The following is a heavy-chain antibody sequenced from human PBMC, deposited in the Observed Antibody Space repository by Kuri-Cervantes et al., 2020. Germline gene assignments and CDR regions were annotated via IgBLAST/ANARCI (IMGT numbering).Heavy chain of an antibody. J-gene: IGHJ6*03. CDR1: GFTFDDYA. V-gene: IGHV3-43*02. CDR3: AKDGPGPYYYDSSGGYMDV. CDR2: ISWDGGST. Sequence: GGSLRFSCAASGFTFDDYAMHWVRQTPGKGLEWVSLISWDGGSTYYADSVKGRFTISRDNSKNSLYLQMNSLRAEDTALYYCAKDGPGPYYYDSSGGYMDVWGKGTTVTVSS. D-gene: IGHD3-22*01.